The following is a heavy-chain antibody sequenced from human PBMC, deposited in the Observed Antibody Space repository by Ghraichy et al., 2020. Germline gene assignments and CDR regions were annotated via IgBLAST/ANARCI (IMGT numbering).Heavy chain of an antibody. CDR3: ARDCTWERLGFCFAY. Sequence: GGSLRLSCAASGFTFRSYAMHWVRQAPGKGLEWVTTMSYDGSEEYYRDSVKGRFTISRDNSKNTLYLQMDSLRADDTAVYYCARDCTWERLGFCFAYWGQGTLVTVSS. CDR1: GFTFRSYA. D-gene: IGHD1-1*01. CDR2: MSYDGSEE. V-gene: IGHV3-30*04. J-gene: IGHJ4*02.